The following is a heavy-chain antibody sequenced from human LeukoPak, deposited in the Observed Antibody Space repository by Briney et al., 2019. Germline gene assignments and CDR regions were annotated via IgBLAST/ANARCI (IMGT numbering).Heavy chain of an antibody. J-gene: IGHJ4*02. D-gene: IGHD6-19*01. CDR2: INSDGSST. V-gene: IGHV3-74*01. CDR1: GFTFSSYW. Sequence: GGSLRLSCAASGFTFSSYWMHWVRQAPGKGLVWVSRINSDGSSTSYADSVKGRFTISRDNAKNTLYLQMNSLRAEDTAVYYCARDRRDLYSSGWYDYWGQGTLVIVSS. CDR3: ARDRRDLYSSGWYDY.